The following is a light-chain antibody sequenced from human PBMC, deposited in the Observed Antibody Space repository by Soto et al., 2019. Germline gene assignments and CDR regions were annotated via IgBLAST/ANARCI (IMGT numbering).Light chain of an antibody. CDR1: SSNIGAGYD. J-gene: IGLJ2*01. CDR3: QSYDSSLSVV. CDR2: GNS. Sequence: QSVLTQPPSVSGAPGQTVTISCTWSSSNIGAGYDVHWYQQLPGTAPKLLIYGNSNRPSGVPDRFSGSKSGTSASLAIPGLQAEDEADYYCQSYDSSLSVVFGGGTKLTVL. V-gene: IGLV1-40*01.